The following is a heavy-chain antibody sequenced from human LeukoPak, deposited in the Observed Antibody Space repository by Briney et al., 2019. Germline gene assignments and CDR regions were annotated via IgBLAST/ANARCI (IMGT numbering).Heavy chain of an antibody. V-gene: IGHV4-39*07. Sequence: SETLSLTCTVSGGSISSSSYYWGWIRQPPGKGLKWIGSIYYSGSTYYNPSLKSRVTISVDTSKNQFSLKLSSVTAADTAVYYCAIKDFGDAFDIWGQGTMVTVSS. D-gene: IGHD3-16*01. CDR3: AIKDFGDAFDI. CDR2: IYYSGST. CDR1: GGSISSSSYY. J-gene: IGHJ3*02.